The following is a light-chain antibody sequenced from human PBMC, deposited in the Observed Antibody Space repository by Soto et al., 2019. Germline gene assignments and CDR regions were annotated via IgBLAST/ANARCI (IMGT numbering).Light chain of an antibody. CDR3: QQRSNWPPIT. V-gene: IGKV3-11*01. J-gene: IGKJ5*01. CDR1: QSRSIY. Sequence: IVFPQNPDTLSVSPGERATLGFMASQSRSIYLAWYQPRPGQAPRLLIYDASNRATGIPARFSGSGSGTDFTLTISSLEPEDFAVYYGQQRSNWPPITFGQGTRLEI. CDR2: DAS.